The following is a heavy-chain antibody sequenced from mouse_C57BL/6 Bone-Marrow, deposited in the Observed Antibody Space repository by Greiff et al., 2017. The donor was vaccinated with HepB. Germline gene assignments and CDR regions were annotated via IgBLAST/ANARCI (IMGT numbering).Heavy chain of an antibody. CDR1: GFSFNTYA. Sequence: EVQGVESGGGLVQPKGSLKLSCAASGFSFNTYAMNWVRQAPGKGLEWVARIRSKSNNYATYYADSVKDRFTISRDDSESMLYLQMNNLKTEDTAMYYCVSLLRGDYAMDYWGQGTSVTVSS. V-gene: IGHV10-1*01. J-gene: IGHJ4*01. CDR3: VSLLRGDYAMDY. D-gene: IGHD1-1*01. CDR2: IRSKSNNYAT.